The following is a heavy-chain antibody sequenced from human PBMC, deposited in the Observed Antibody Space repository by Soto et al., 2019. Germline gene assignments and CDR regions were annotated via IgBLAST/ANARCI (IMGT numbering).Heavy chain of an antibody. CDR1: GGSISSYY. CDR3: ARVYRTTAYYYYMDV. CDR2: IYYSGST. Sequence: SETLSLTCTVSGGSISSYYWSWIRQPPGKGLEWIGYIYYSGSTNYNPSLKSRVTISVDTSENQFSLKLSSVTAADTAVYYCARVYRTTAYYYYMDVWGKGTTVTVSS. J-gene: IGHJ6*03. D-gene: IGHD4-17*01. V-gene: IGHV4-59*01.